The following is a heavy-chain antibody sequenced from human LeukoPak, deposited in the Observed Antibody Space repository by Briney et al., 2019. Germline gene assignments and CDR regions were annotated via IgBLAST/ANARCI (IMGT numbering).Heavy chain of an antibody. CDR3: AREFKPPGMSMIADFYGMDV. Sequence: ASVKVSCKASGYTFTSYGISRVRQAPGQGLEWMGWISAYNGNTNYAQKLQGRVTMTTDTSTSTAYMELRSLRSDDTAVYFCAREFKPPGMSMIADFYGMDVWGQGTTVTVSS. CDR1: GYTFTSYG. V-gene: IGHV1-18*01. J-gene: IGHJ6*02. D-gene: IGHD3-22*01. CDR2: ISAYNGNT.